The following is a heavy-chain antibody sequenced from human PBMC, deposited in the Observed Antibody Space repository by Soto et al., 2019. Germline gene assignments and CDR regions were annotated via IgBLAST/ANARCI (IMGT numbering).Heavy chain of an antibody. CDR1: GYTFTGYY. CDR3: ARGVTRIVVVVAVDGMDV. J-gene: IGHJ6*02. V-gene: IGHV1-2*04. D-gene: IGHD2-15*01. Sequence: ASVKVSCKASGYTFTGYYMHWVRQAPGQGLEWMGWINPNSGGTNYAQKFQGWVTMTRDTSISTAYMELSRLRSDDTAVYYCARGVTRIVVVVAVDGMDVWGQVTTVTVSS. CDR2: INPNSGGT.